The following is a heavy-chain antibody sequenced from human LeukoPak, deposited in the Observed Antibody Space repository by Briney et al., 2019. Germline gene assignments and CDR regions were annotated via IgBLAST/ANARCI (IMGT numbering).Heavy chain of an antibody. D-gene: IGHD4-11*01. CDR3: ARHDFHTVTTYPMDV. Sequence: NPGESLKISCKGSGYSFTNYWIGWVRQMPGKGLEWMGIIYPDDSDSRYSPSFQGQVTFSADKSISTAYLQWSSLKASDTAMYYCARHDFHTVTTYPMDVWGQGTTVTVSS. CDR2: IYPDDSDS. V-gene: IGHV5-51*01. CDR1: GYSFTNYW. J-gene: IGHJ6*02.